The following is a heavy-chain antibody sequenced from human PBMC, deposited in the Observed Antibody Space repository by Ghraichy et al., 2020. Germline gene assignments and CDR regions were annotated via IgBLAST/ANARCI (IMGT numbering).Heavy chain of an antibody. CDR3: ARGSSGKRANYFDY. Sequence: GGSLRLSCAASGFSFSTYSMNWVRQAPGKGLEWVSYISITSNTIYYADSVKGRFTISRDNAKNSLYLQMNSLRAEDTAVYYCARGSSGKRANYFDYWGQGTLVTVSS. CDR2: ISITSNTI. D-gene: IGHD3-10*01. V-gene: IGHV3-48*01. CDR1: GFSFSTYS. J-gene: IGHJ4*02.